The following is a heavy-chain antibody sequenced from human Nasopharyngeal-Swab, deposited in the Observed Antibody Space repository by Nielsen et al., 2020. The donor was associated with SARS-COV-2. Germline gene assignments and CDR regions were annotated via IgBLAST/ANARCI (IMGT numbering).Heavy chain of an antibody. V-gene: IGHV3-30*04. J-gene: IGHJ4*02. Sequence: GESLKISCAASGFTFSSYAMHWVRRAPGKGLERVSVTSYDGRTKYYADSVKGRFTISRDNSKNTLYLQMSSLRAEDTAIYYCARDGRGYDYGGGLDWGQGTLVTVSS. CDR2: TSYDGRTK. D-gene: IGHD5-12*01. CDR3: ARDGRGYDYGGGLD. CDR1: GFTFSSYA.